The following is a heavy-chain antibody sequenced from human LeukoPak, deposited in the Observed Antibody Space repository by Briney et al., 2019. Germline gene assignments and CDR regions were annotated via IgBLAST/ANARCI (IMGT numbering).Heavy chain of an antibody. V-gene: IGHV3-74*01. CDR1: GFTFSSYW. J-gene: IGHJ4*02. Sequence: PGGSLRLSCAGSGFTFSSYWMHWVRQAPGKGLVWVSHINSDGSSTRYADSVKGRFTISRDNAKNTMYLQMNSLRAEDTAVYYCARVMNYYDSSGYSPFDYWGQGTLVTVSS. CDR2: INSDGSST. D-gene: IGHD3-22*01. CDR3: ARVMNYYDSSGYSPFDY.